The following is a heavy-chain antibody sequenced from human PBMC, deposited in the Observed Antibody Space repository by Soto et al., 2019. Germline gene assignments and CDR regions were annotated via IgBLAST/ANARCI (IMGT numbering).Heavy chain of an antibody. CDR3: ARDPLDRYSSSLYWFDP. CDR1: GYTFTSYG. J-gene: IGHJ5*02. D-gene: IGHD6-6*01. Sequence: ASVKVSCKASGYTFTSYGMSWVRQAPGQGLEWMGWTSAYNGNTNYAQKLQGRVTMTTDTSTSTAYMELRSLRSDDTAVYYCARDPLDRYSSSLYWFDPWGQGTLVTVSS. V-gene: IGHV1-18*01. CDR2: TSAYNGNT.